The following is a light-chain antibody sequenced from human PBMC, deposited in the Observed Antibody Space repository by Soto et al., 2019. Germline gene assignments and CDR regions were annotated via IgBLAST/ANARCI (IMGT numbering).Light chain of an antibody. CDR3: SSYTSSSTLDV. V-gene: IGLV2-14*01. J-gene: IGLJ2*01. CDR2: DVS. CDR1: SSDVGGYNY. Sequence: QSALTQPASVSGSPGQSITISCTGTSSDVGGYNYVSWYQQHPGKAPKLMIYDVSNRPSGVSNRFSGSKSGNXASLTISGLQAEDEADYYCSSYTSSSTLDVFXXGTKXXVL.